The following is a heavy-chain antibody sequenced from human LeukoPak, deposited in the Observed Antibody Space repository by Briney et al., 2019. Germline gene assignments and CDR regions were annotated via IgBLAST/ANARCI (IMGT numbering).Heavy chain of an antibody. V-gene: IGHV4-59*01. D-gene: IGHD3-10*01. CDR2: IYYSGST. Sequence: SETLSLTCTVSGGSISSYYWSWIRQPPGKGLEWIGYIYYSGSTNYNPSLKSRVTISVDTSKNQFSLKLSSVTAADTAVYYCARSNVLLRFGGLNWFDPWGQGTLVTVSS. J-gene: IGHJ5*02. CDR1: GGSISSYY. CDR3: ARSNVLLRFGGLNWFDP.